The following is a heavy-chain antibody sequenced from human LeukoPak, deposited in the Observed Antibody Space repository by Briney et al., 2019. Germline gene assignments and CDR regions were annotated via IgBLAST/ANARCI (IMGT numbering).Heavy chain of an antibody. D-gene: IGHD3-22*01. CDR2: ISFAGDKT. CDR1: GFIFSRYD. CDR3: AKRRASDGSGYRAFEF. J-gene: IGHJ4*02. Sequence: GGSLRLSCAASGFIFSRYDMSWVRQPPEEGLEWVSTISFAGDKTAYTDSVKGRFIISRDNSKNTVCLQMNSLRAEDTAVYYCAKRRASDGSGYRAFEFWGQGTLVTISS. V-gene: IGHV3-23*01.